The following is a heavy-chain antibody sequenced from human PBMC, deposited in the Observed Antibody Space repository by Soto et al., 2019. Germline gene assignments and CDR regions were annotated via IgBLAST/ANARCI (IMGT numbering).Heavy chain of an antibody. D-gene: IGHD2-15*01. CDR3: ARERKWSLDY. CDR1: GFTFSSYA. CDR2: ISYDGSNK. J-gene: IGHJ4*02. V-gene: IGHV3-30-3*01. Sequence: QVQLVESGGGVVQPGRSLRLSCAASGFTFSSYAMHWVRQAPGKGLEWMAVISYDGSNKYYADSVKGRFTISRDNSKNALDLQMNSLRAEDTAVYYCARERKWSLDYWGQGTLVTFSS.